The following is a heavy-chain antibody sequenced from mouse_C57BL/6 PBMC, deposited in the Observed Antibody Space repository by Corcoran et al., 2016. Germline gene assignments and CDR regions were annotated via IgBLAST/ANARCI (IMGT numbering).Heavy chain of an antibody. CDR3: AREVTTVVEGYFDV. Sequence: EVQLQQSGPELVKPGASVKIPCKASGYTFTDYNMDWVKQSHGKSLEWIGDINPNNGGTIYNQKFKGKATLTVDKSSSPAYMELRSLTSDDTAVYYCAREVTTVVEGYFDVWGTGTTVTVSS. V-gene: IGHV1-18*01. CDR1: GYTFTDYN. CDR2: INPNNGGT. J-gene: IGHJ1*03. D-gene: IGHD1-1*01.